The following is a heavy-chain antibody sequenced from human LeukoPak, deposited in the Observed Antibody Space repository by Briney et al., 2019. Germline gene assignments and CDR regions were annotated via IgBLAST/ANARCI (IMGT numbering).Heavy chain of an antibody. CDR1: GFIFSSYA. J-gene: IGHJ4*02. D-gene: IGHD3-10*01. CDR2: ISYDGSNK. Sequence: GGSLRLSCAASGFIFSSYAMHWVRQAPGKGLEWVAVISYDGSNKYYADSVKGRFTISRDNSKNTLYLQMNSLRAEDTAVYYCAKDRAVRGVIITGPDYWGQGTLVTVSS. V-gene: IGHV3-30*04. CDR3: AKDRAVRGVIITGPDY.